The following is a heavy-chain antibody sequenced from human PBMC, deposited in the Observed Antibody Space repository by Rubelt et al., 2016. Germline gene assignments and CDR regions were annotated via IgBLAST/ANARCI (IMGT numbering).Heavy chain of an antibody. J-gene: IGHJ4*02. CDR2: ISAYNGNT. V-gene: IGHV1-18*01. D-gene: IGHD1-20*01. Sequence: VQLVQSGAEVKKPGASVKVSCKASGYTFTSYGISWVRQAPGQGLEWLGWISAYNGNTNYAQKRQGRVTMTTDTSTSTAYMELRSLRSDDTAVYYCARDLPPFRRYNWNVPLDYWGQGTLVTVSS. CDR1: GYTFTSYG. CDR3: ARDLPPFRRYNWNVPLDY.